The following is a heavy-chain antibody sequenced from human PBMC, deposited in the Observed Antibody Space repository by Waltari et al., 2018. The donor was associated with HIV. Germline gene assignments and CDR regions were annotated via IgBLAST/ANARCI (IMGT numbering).Heavy chain of an antibody. J-gene: IGHJ6*02. Sequence: EVQLVESGGGLVKPGGYLRLACVASALTFSNAWISWVRQDPGKGQERVGSIKSKTEGGKTDSAAPVKGRFTISRDDSKNTLYLQMNSLKTEDTALYYCTTGWVVRGVIVWGQGTTVTVSS. D-gene: IGHD3-10*01. CDR3: TTGWVVRGVIV. CDR2: IKSKTEGGKT. V-gene: IGHV3-15*01. CDR1: ALTFSNAW.